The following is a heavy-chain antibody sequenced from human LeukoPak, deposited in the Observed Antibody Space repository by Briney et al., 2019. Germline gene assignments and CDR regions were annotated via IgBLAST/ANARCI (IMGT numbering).Heavy chain of an antibody. J-gene: IGHJ3*02. Sequence: KPSETLSLTCTVSGGSISSYYWSWIRQPPGKGLEWIGYIYYSGSTNYNPSLKSRVTISVDTSKNQFSLKLSSVTAADTAVYYCARGAAYRDAFDIWGQGTMVTVSS. CDR1: GGSISSYY. CDR3: ARGAAYRDAFDI. D-gene: IGHD3-16*02. V-gene: IGHV4-59*01. CDR2: IYYSGST.